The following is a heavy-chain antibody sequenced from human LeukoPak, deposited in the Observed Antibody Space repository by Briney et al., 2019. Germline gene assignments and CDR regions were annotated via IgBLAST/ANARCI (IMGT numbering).Heavy chain of an antibody. V-gene: IGHV3-33*01. CDR1: GFTFSSYG. Sequence: RGSLRLSCAASGFTFSSYGMHWVRQAPGKGLEWVAVIWYDGSNKYYADSVKGRFTISRDNSKNTLYLQMNSLRAEDTAVYYCARDYYDSSGYLPDFYYYYYGMDVWGQGTTVTVSS. CDR3: ARDYYDSSGYLPDFYYYYYGMDV. D-gene: IGHD3-22*01. CDR2: IWYDGSNK. J-gene: IGHJ6*02.